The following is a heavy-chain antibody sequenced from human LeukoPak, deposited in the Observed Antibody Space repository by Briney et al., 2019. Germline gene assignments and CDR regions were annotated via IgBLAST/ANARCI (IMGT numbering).Heavy chain of an antibody. J-gene: IGHJ4*02. CDR1: GYTFTSYD. CDR2: MNPNSGNT. D-gene: IGHD6-19*01. CDR3: ARDQGAVAGHDY. V-gene: IGHV1-8*01. Sequence: ASVKVSCKASGYTFTSYDINWVRQATGQGLEWMGWMNPNSGNTGYAQKFQGRVTMTRNTSISTAYMELSSLRSEDTAVYYCARDQGAVAGHDYWGQGTLVTVSS.